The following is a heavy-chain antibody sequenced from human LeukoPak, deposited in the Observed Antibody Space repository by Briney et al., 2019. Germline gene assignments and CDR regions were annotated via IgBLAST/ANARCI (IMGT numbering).Heavy chain of an antibody. CDR3: AKNGDRGAYCSGGSCYPYYYYYMDV. CDR2: ISGSDGST. J-gene: IGHJ6*03. V-gene: IGHV3-23*01. D-gene: IGHD2-15*01. Sequence: GGSLRLSCAASRFTFRHYAMSWVRQAPGKGLEWVSAISGSDGSTYYADSVKGRFTTSRDNSNNTLYLQMVSLRAEDTAVYYCAKNGDRGAYCSGGSCYPYYYYYMDVWGKGTTVTISS. CDR1: RFTFRHYA.